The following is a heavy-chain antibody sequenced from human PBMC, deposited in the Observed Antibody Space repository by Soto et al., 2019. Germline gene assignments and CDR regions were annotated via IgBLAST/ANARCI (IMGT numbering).Heavy chain of an antibody. CDR1: GFTFRDYG. CDR2: ISSTSTNT. CDR3: ARAALYGYDY. D-gene: IGHD6-25*01. J-gene: IGHJ4*02. V-gene: IGHV3-48*02. Sequence: ESGGGLVRSGGSLRLSCAASGFTFRDYGMNWVRQAPGRGLEWVAYISSTSTNTYNADSVKGRFTISRDNARNSLYLQMNSLRDEDTAVYYCARAALYGYDYWGQGTPVTVSS.